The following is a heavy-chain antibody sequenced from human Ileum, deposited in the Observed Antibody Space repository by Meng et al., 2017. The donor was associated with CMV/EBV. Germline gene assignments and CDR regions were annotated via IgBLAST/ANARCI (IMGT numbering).Heavy chain of an antibody. D-gene: IGHD2-15*01. CDR2: LNWNGGIK. V-gene: IGHV3-20*04. CDR1: GFIVSCNY. CDR3: ARRIRVGYGMDV. J-gene: IGHJ6*02. Sequence: GESLKISCAASGFIVSCNYMSWVRQAPGKGLEWVSGLNWNGGIKGYADSVKGRFTISRDNAKNSLYLQMNSLRAEDTALYYCARRIRVGYGMDVWGQGTTVTVSS.